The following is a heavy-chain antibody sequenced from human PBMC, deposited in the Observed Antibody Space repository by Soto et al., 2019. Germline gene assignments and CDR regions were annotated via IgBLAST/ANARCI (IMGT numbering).Heavy chain of an antibody. CDR1: GGSISSYY. Sequence: PSETLSLTCTVSGGSISSYYWSWIRQPPGKGLEWIGYIYYSGSTNYNPSPKSRVTISVDTSKNQFSLKLSSVTAADTAVYYCAYCSSTSCPHYYYMDVWGKGTTVTVSS. J-gene: IGHJ6*03. V-gene: IGHV4-59*08. CDR2: IYYSGST. CDR3: AYCSSTSCPHYYYMDV. D-gene: IGHD2-2*01.